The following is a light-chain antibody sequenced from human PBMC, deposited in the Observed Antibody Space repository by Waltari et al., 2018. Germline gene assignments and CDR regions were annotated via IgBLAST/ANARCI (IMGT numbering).Light chain of an antibody. Sequence: DIVTTQSPDSLAVSLGERATINCKSSRTVLYDSNNKNYLAWYQQKPGQPPNLLIYWASTRKSGVPDRFSGSGSGTDFTLTISTLQAEDVAVYYCHQYYNTPYSYGQGTKLEIK. J-gene: IGKJ2*03. CDR2: WAS. CDR1: RTVLYDSNNKNY. V-gene: IGKV4-1*01. CDR3: HQYYNTPYS.